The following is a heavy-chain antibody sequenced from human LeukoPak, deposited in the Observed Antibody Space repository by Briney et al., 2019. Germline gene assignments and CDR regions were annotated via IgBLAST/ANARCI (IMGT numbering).Heavy chain of an antibody. CDR3: ARDLAYYDSSGYFYYYYYMDV. V-gene: IGHV4-4*07. CDR2: IYTSGST. Sequence: SEALSLTCTVSGGSISSYYWSWIRQPAGKGLEWIGRIYTSGSTNYNPSLKSRVTMSVDTSKNQFSLKLSSVTAADTAVYYCARDLAYYDSSGYFYYYYYMDVWGKGTTVTVSS. CDR1: GGSISSYY. J-gene: IGHJ6*03. D-gene: IGHD3-22*01.